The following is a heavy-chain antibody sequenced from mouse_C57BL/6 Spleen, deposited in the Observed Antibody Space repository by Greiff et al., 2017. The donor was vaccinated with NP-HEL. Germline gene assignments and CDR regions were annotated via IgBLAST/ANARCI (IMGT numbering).Heavy chain of an antibody. D-gene: IGHD1-3*01. Sequence: VQLQQPGAELVKPGASVKLSCKASGYTFTSYWMHWVKQRPGHGLEWIGLIHPNCGSTNYNEKFKSKATFTVYKSASTAYMQLSSLTSEDSAVYYCARSGGYYLNYWGQGTTLTVSS. V-gene: IGHV1-64*01. CDR2: IHPNCGST. J-gene: IGHJ2*01. CDR1: GYTFTSYW. CDR3: ARSGGYYLNY.